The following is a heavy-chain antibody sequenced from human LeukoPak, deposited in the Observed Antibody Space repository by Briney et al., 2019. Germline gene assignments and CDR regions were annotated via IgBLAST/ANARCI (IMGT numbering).Heavy chain of an antibody. CDR1: GGSFGGYY. CDR2: INHSGST. Sequence: SETLSLTCAVYGGSFGGYYWSWIRQPPGKGLEWIGEINHSGSTNYNPSLKSRVTISVDTSKNQFSLKLSSVTAADTAVYYCARGRIAARYFYYYMDVWGKGTTVTVSS. CDR3: ARGRIAARYFYYYMDV. J-gene: IGHJ6*03. V-gene: IGHV4-34*01. D-gene: IGHD6-6*01.